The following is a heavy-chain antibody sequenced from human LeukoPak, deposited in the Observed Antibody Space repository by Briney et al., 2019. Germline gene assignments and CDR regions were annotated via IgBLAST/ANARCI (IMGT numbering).Heavy chain of an antibody. CDR3: GGSGSYYRLDY. CDR2: FDPEDGET. CDR1: GYTFTSYY. V-gene: IGHV1-24*01. J-gene: IGHJ4*02. D-gene: IGHD3-10*01. Sequence: EASVKVSCKASGYTFTSYYFHWVRQAPGKGLEWMGGFDPEDGETIYAQKFQGRVTMTEDTSTDTAYMELSSLRSEDTAVYYCGGSGSYYRLDYWGQGTLVTVSS.